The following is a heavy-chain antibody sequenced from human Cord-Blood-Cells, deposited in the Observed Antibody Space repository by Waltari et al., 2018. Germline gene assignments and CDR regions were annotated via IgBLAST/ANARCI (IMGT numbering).Heavy chain of an antibody. D-gene: IGHD6-13*01. CDR2: ISSSSSYI. CDR1: GFSFSSYS. J-gene: IGHJ6*02. CDR3: ARDRAAGPTRYYYYGMDV. V-gene: IGHV3-21*01. Sequence: EVQLVESVGGLVKPGGSLRLSCAASGFSFSSYSMNWVRQGPGKGLEWVSSISSSSSYIYYADSVKGRFTISRDNAKNSLYLQMNSLRAEDTAVYYCARDRAAGPTRYYYYGMDVWGQGTTVTVSS.